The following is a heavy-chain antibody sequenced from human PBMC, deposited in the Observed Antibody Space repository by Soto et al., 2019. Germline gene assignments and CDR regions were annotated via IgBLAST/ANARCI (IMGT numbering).Heavy chain of an antibody. Sequence: EVQLVESGGGLVQPGGSLRLSCAASGFTFSSYSMNWVRQAPGKGLEWVSYISSSSSTIYYADSVKGRFTISRDNAKNSLYLQMNSLRDEDTAVYYCARGPTIAAAVGSNGMDVWGQGTTVTVSS. D-gene: IGHD6-13*01. V-gene: IGHV3-48*02. J-gene: IGHJ6*02. CDR3: ARGPTIAAAVGSNGMDV. CDR2: ISSSSSTI. CDR1: GFTFSSYS.